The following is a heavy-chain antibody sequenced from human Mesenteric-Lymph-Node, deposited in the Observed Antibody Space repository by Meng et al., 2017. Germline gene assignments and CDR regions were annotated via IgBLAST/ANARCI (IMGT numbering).Heavy chain of an antibody. CDR1: GLTFSNHD. V-gene: IGHV3-13*01. J-gene: IGHJ4*02. Sequence: GEFLKTFRAACGLTFSNHDMHWGHQATGKGPEWVSAIGTAGDTYYPDSVKGRFTISRDNAENSLYLQMDSLTVEDTAVYFCVRDGNSGGDYENWGQGTVVTVSS. D-gene: IGHD2-21*02. CDR2: IGTAGDT. CDR3: VRDGNSGGDYEN.